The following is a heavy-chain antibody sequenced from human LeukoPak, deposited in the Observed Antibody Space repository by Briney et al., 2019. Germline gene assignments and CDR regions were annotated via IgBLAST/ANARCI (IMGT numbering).Heavy chain of an antibody. Sequence: GASVKVSCKASGYTFTSYDINLVRQATGQGLEWMGGMNPNSGNTGYAQKFQGRVTMTRNTSISTAYIELSSLRSEDTAVYYCARAGTDSSGYYFPTDYWGQGTPVTVSS. J-gene: IGHJ4*02. D-gene: IGHD3-22*01. CDR3: ARAGTDSSGYYFPTDY. CDR1: GYTFTSYD. CDR2: MNPNSGNT. V-gene: IGHV1-8*01.